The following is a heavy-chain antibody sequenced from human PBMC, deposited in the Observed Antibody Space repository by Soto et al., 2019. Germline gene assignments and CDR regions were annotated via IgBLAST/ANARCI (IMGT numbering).Heavy chain of an antibody. D-gene: IGHD5-18*01. CDR2: ISYDGSLQ. CDR1: GFAFSSCG. V-gene: IGHV3-30*03. J-gene: IGHJ4*02. CDR3: VSDRGYGHASVPYS. Sequence: QAQLVESGGGVVQPGRSLRLSCAASGFAFSSCGRHWVRQAPGTGPEWVAAISYDGSLQHYADSVKGRFTISRDNSKNMVLLQMSSLRAEDTAVYYCVSDRGYGHASVPYSWGQGTLVSVSS.